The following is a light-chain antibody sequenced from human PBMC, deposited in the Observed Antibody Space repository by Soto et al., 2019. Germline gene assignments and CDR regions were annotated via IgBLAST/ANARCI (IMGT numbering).Light chain of an antibody. CDR1: SSDVGGYNY. J-gene: IGLJ1*01. V-gene: IGLV2-14*01. Sequence: QSVLTQPASVSGSPGQSIPLSCTGSSSDVGGYNYVSWYQQHPGKAPQLIIYEVTNRPSGVSNRFSGSKSGNTASLTISGLQAEDEADYYCSSYTSSSTRVFGTGTKVTVL. CDR2: EVT. CDR3: SSYTSSSTRV.